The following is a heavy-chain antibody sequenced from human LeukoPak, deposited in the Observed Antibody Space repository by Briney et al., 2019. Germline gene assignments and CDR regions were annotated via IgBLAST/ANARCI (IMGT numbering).Heavy chain of an antibody. V-gene: IGHV4-39*07. CDR3: ARDGHGSAYRHFDY. CDR1: GVSISSSNSY. D-gene: IGHD3-16*01. Sequence: SETLSLTCTVSGVSISSSNSYWGWIRQPPGKGLEWIGSSYYTGNINYNPSLKSRVTISLDTSKNQFSLNLTSVTAADTAVYYCARDGHGSAYRHFDYWGQGTLVTVSS. CDR2: SYYTGNI. J-gene: IGHJ4*02.